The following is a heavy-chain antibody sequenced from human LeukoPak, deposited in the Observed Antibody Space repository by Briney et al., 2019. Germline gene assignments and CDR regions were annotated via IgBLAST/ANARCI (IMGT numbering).Heavy chain of an antibody. CDR2: IYISGST. J-gene: IGHJ4*02. V-gene: IGHV4-4*07. CDR3: ARDYLVGAPLDS. D-gene: IGHD1-26*01. CDR1: GVSITNYY. Sequence: SETLSLTCSVSGVSITNYYWAWIRQPAGKGLEWIGRIYISGSTNYNPSLKGRVSISIDKTNNQFSLKLRSVTAADTAVYYCARDYLVGAPLDSWGQGTLVTVSS.